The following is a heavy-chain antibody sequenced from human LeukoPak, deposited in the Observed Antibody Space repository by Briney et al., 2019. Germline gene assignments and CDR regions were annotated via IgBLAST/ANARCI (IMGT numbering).Heavy chain of an antibody. V-gene: IGHV3-33*06. D-gene: IGHD5-18*01. Sequence: GGSLRLSCAASGFTFSSYGMHWVRQAPGKGLEWVAVIWYDGSNKYYADSVKGRFTISRDNSKNTLYLQMNSLRAEDTAVYYCAKERHSYGLNTFDYWGQGTLVTVSS. CDR3: AKERHSYGLNTFDY. CDR2: IWYDGSNK. J-gene: IGHJ4*02. CDR1: GFTFSSYG.